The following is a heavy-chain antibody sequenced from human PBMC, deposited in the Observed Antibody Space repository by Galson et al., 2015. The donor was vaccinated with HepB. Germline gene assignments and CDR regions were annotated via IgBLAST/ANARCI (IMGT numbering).Heavy chain of an antibody. V-gene: IGHV3-48*01. CDR3: ARSPGCNLLCWDYFDY. J-gene: IGHJ4*02. D-gene: IGHD2-2*01. CDR1: GFTFSRYD. Sequence: SLRLSCAASGFTFSRYDMNWVRQVPGKGLEWLSYISTSSSEIFYTDSVKGRFTISRDNAKNSVYLEMSSLRAEDTAVYYCARSPGCNLLCWDYFDYWGQGTLVTVYS. CDR2: ISTSSSEI.